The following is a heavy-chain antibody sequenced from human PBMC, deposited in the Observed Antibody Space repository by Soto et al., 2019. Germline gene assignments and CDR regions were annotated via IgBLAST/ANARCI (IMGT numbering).Heavy chain of an antibody. J-gene: IGHJ4*02. V-gene: IGHV4-39*01. Sequence: PSETLSLTCTVSGGSISSYYWGWIRQPPGKGLEWIGTIYYSRSTYYNPSLKSRVTISIDTSKNQFSLRLSSVTAADTAVYYCARLRGNYYDTSGSPGGYFDYWGQGILVTVSS. D-gene: IGHD3-22*01. CDR3: ARLRGNYYDTSGSPGGYFDY. CDR2: IYYSRST. CDR1: GGSISSYY.